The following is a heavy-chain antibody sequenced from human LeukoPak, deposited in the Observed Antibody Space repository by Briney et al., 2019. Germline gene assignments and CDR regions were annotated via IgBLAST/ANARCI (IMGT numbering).Heavy chain of an antibody. CDR1: GFTFSSYG. CDR2: ISYDGSNK. J-gene: IGHJ4*02. V-gene: IGHV3-30*18. D-gene: IGHD5-24*01. Sequence: GGSLRLSCAASGFTFSSYGMHWVRQAPGKGLEWVAVISYDGSNKYYADSVKGRFTISRDNSKNTLYLQMNSLRAEDTAVYHCAKELEMAKYYWGQGTLVTVSS. CDR3: AKELEMAKYY.